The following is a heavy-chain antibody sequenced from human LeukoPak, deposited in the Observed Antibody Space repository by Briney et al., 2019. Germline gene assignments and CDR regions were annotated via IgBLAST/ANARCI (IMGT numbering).Heavy chain of an antibody. CDR1: GFTVSSKY. CDR2: ISYVGDNT. J-gene: IGHJ4*02. D-gene: IGHD1-26*01. V-gene: IGHV3-53*01. CDR3: TKDLGARGLGATLDY. Sequence: GGSLRLSCAASGFTVSSKYMSWVRQAPGKGLEWVAFISYVGDNTYYAYSVKGRFTISRDNSKNTLYLQMISLRVEDTAIYYCTKDLGARGLGATLDYWGQGTLVTVSS.